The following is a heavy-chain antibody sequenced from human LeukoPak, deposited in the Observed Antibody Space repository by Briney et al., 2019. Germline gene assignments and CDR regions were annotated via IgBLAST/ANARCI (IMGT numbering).Heavy chain of an antibody. D-gene: IGHD3-10*01. CDR3: ARTNYFGLGTFSIDY. CDR1: GYTFTSHA. V-gene: IGHV7-4-1*02. Sequence: ASVKVSCKASGYTFTSHAINWVRQAPGQGLEWMGWIDTSTGKTTYAQDFAGRFVFSFDSSVSTAYLQISGLKPEDTAFYYCARTNYFGLGTFSIDYWGQGTLVTVSS. CDR2: IDTSTGKT. J-gene: IGHJ4*02.